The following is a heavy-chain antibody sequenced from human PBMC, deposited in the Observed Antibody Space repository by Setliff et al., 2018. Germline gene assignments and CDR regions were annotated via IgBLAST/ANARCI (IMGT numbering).Heavy chain of an antibody. Sequence: ETLSLTCTVSPGSISRHYWSWFRQAPGKGLEWIGYRHDNGERDYNPSLGSRVTISVDTSKNQFSLMLTSVTAADTAIYYCARDTSSDWAAWFDPWSQGILVTVSS. J-gene: IGHJ5*02. V-gene: IGHV4-59*11. CDR1: PGSISRHY. D-gene: IGHD3-22*01. CDR3: ARDTSSDWAAWFDP. CDR2: RHDNGER.